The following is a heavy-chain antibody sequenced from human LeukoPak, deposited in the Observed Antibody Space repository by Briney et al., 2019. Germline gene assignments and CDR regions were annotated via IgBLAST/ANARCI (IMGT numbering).Heavy chain of an antibody. Sequence: SVKVSCKASGGTFSSYAISWVRQAPGLGLEWMGGIIPIFGTANYAQKFQGRVTITADESTSTAYMELSSLRSEDTAVYYCAREAAAGTQLDYWGQGTLVTVSS. CDR1: GGTFSSYA. D-gene: IGHD6-13*01. CDR2: IIPIFGTA. CDR3: AREAAAGTQLDY. J-gene: IGHJ4*02. V-gene: IGHV1-69*13.